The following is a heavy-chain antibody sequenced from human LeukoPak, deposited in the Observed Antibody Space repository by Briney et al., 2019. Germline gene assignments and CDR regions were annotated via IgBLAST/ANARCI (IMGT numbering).Heavy chain of an antibody. CDR1: GFTFNSYW. CDR2: IKEDGSKK. V-gene: IGHV3-7*03. J-gene: IGHJ4*02. CDR3: AKVYSSGYPYFDY. D-gene: IGHD3-22*01. Sequence: PGGSLRLSCEVSGFTFNSYWMDWVRQAPGKGLEWVANIKEDGSKKYYVDSVKGRFTISRDNSKNTLYLQMNSLRAEDTAVYYCAKVYSSGYPYFDYWGQGTLVTVSS.